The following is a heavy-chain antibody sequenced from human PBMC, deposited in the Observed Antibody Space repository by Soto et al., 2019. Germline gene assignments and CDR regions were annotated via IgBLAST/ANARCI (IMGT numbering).Heavy chain of an antibody. J-gene: IGHJ4*02. V-gene: IGHV5-10-1*01. D-gene: IGHD3-22*01. CDR3: ARSLDPGYYYDSSGYSLDY. CDR2: IDPSDSYT. Sequence: PGESLKISCKGSGYSVTSYWISWVRQMPGKGLEWMGRIDPSDSYTNYSPSFQGHVTISADKSISTAYLQWSSLKASDTAMYYCARSLDPGYYYDSSGYSLDYWGQGTLVTVSS. CDR1: GYSVTSYW.